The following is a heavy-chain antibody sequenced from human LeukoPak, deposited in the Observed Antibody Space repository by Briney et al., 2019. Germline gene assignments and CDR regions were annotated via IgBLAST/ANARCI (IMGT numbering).Heavy chain of an antibody. V-gene: IGHV4-38-2*01. CDR3: ARRPESPITGFDF. D-gene: IGHD1-14*01. J-gene: IGHJ4*02. Sequence: SETLSLTCAVSGYSVSSAYYWAWIRQPPGAGLEWIGSIYPSGTTYHKSSLSSRLSISIDASRNQFSLRLSSVTAADTAMYYCARRPESPITGFDFWGQGALVAVSS. CDR1: GYSVSSAYY. CDR2: IYPSGTT.